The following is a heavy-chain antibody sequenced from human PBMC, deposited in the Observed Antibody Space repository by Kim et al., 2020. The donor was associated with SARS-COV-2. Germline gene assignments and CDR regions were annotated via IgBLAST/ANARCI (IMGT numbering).Heavy chain of an antibody. CDR2: ITGDGGVS. J-gene: IGHJ6*02. CDR3: VKTRPQSYDTNSHYSRDYFYYYGMDV. D-gene: IGHD2-15*01. Sequence: GGSLRLSCVASGFTFDDFAMNWVRQRPGKGLEWISLITGDGGVSYYADSVKGRLTISRDNSKNSLYLQMNSLKTEDTALYYCVKTRPQSYDTNSHYSRDYFYYYGMDVWGQGTTVTVSS. CDR1: GFTFDDFA. V-gene: IGHV3-43*02.